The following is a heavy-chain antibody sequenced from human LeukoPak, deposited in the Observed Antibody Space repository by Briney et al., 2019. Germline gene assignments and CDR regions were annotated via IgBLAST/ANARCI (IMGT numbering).Heavy chain of an antibody. CDR1: GGSISSSSYY. D-gene: IGHD3-3*01. V-gene: IGHV4-39*02. J-gene: IGHJ5*02. Sequence: SETLSLTCTVSGGSISSSSYYWGWIRQPPGKGLEWIGSIYYSGSTYYNPSLKSRVTISVDTSKNQFSLKLSSVTAADTAVYYCAKDGYHDFWSGYPHNWFDPWGQGTLVTVSS. CDR2: IYYSGST. CDR3: AKDGYHDFWSGYPHNWFDP.